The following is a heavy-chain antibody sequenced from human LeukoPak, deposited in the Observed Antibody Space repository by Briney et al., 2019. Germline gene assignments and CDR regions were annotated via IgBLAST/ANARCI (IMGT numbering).Heavy chain of an antibody. J-gene: IGHJ5*02. V-gene: IGHV4-39*01. Sequence: PSETLSLTCTVSGGSISSSSYYWGWIRQPPGKGLEWIGSIYYSGSTYYNPSLKSRVTISVDTSKNQFSLKLSSVTAADTAVYYCARQFPWEVGGGSVGPWGQGTLVTVSS. CDR2: IYYSGST. CDR1: GGSISSSSYY. CDR3: ARQFPWEVGGGSVGP. D-gene: IGHD2-15*01.